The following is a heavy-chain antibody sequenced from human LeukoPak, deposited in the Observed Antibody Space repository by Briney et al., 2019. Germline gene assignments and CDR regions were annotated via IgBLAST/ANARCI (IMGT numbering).Heavy chain of an antibody. CDR1: GYTFTSYY. Sequence: ASVKVSCKASGYTFTSYYMHWVRQAPGQGLEWMGWINPNSGGTNYAQKFQGRVTMTRDTSISTAYMELSRLRSDDTAVYYCALYYYDSSGYYPFDYWGQGTLVTVSS. J-gene: IGHJ4*02. CDR3: ALYYYDSSGYYPFDY. V-gene: IGHV1-2*02. D-gene: IGHD3-22*01. CDR2: INPNSGGT.